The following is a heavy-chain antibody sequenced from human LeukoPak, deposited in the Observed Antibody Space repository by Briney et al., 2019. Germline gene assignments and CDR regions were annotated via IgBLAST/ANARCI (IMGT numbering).Heavy chain of an antibody. V-gene: IGHV4-30-4*08. Sequence: SQTLSLTCTVSGGSISSGDYYWSWIRQPPGKGLEWIGYIYYSGSTYYNPSLKSRVTISVDTSKNQFSLKLSSVTAADTAVYYCARPAFYYGSGSYRHPDAFDIWGQGTMVTVSS. J-gene: IGHJ3*02. CDR1: GGSISSGDYY. CDR2: IYYSGST. CDR3: ARPAFYYGSGSYRHPDAFDI. D-gene: IGHD3-10*01.